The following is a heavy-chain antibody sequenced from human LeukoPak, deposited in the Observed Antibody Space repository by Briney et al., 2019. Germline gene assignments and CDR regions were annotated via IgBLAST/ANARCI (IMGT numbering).Heavy chain of an antibody. J-gene: IGHJ4*02. CDR1: GFTFSSYS. D-gene: IGHD6-6*01. V-gene: IGHV3-21*01. Sequence: PGGTLRLSCAASGFTFSSYSMNWVRQAPGKGLEWVSSISSSSSYIYYADSVKGRFTISRDNAKNSLYLQMNSLRAEDTAVYYCAREGSSSDPYYFDYWGQGTLVTVSS. CDR3: AREGSSSDPYYFDY. CDR2: ISSSSSYI.